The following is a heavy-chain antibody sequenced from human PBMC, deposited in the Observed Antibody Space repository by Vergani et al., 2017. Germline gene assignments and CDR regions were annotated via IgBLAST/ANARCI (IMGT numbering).Heavy chain of an antibody. CDR1: GYSISSGYY. CDR3: ARLRLEDSGYDFGGMDV. V-gene: IGHV4-38-2*01. Sequence: QVQLQESGPGLVKPSETLSLTCAVSGYSISSGYYWGCIRQPPGKGLECIGSIYHSGSTYYNPSLKSRVTISLDTSKNQFSLKLSSVTAADTAVYYCARLRLEDSGYDFGGMDVWGQGTTVIVSS. CDR2: IYHSGST. J-gene: IGHJ6*02. D-gene: IGHD5-12*01.